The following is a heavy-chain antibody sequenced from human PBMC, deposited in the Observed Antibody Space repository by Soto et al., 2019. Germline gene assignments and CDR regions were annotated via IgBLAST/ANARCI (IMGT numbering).Heavy chain of an antibody. V-gene: IGHV1-69*13. CDR1: GGTFSSYA. J-gene: IGHJ6*02. Sequence: ASVKVSCKASGGTFSSYAISWVRQAPGQGLEWMGGIIPIFGTANYAQKFQGRVTITADESTSTAYMELSSLRSEDTAVYYCASQGGDTAMIYYYYYGMDVWGQGTTVTVSS. D-gene: IGHD5-18*01. CDR3: ASQGGDTAMIYYYYYGMDV. CDR2: IIPIFGTA.